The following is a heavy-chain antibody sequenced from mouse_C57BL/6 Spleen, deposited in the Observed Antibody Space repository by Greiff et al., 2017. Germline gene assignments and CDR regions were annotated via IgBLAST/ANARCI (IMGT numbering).Heavy chain of an antibody. Sequence: EVMLVESGGGLVQPGGSLSLSCAASGFTFTDYYMSWVRQPPGKALEWLGFIRNKANGYTTEYSASVKGRFTISRDNSQSILYLQMNALRAEDSATYYCARYTWDSFDVWGKGTTLTVSS. D-gene: IGHD4-1*01. CDR1: GFTFTDYY. CDR3: ARYTWDSFDV. V-gene: IGHV7-3*01. CDR2: IRNKANGYTT. J-gene: IGHJ2*01.